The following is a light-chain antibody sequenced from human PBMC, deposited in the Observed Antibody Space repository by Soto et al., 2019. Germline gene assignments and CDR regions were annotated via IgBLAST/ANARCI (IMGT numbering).Light chain of an antibody. Sequence: DILMTQPAVSLPVTPGQPASISCKSSQSLLRSDGKTLLYWYLQRSGQPPKLLIYEVSNRFSGVADRFRGSGSGTDFTLRTSRVEAEDVGIYYCMQSIQLPITFGQGTRLE. CDR1: QSLLRSDGKTL. V-gene: IGKV2D-29*01. CDR2: EVS. CDR3: MQSIQLPIT. J-gene: IGKJ5*01.